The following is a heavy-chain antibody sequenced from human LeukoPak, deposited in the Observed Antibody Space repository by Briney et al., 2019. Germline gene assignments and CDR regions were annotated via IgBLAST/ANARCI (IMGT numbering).Heavy chain of an antibody. CDR2: DVSGK. CDR3: AREVPQYYYGSGSYVFDY. J-gene: IGHJ4*02. V-gene: IGHV3-7*01. Sequence: DVSGKYYVDSVKGRFSISRDNAKNSLYLQINSLRAEDTAVYYCAREVPQYYYGSGSYVFDYWGQGTLVTVSS. D-gene: IGHD3-10*01.